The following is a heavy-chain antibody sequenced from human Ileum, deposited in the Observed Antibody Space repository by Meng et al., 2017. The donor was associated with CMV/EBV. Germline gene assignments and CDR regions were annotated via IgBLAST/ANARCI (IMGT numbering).Heavy chain of an antibody. Sequence: GRLWRLGAQVKKTGASVKVSCTSSGYSFSCSYIQWVRQAPGQGPEWMGWINPKSGRANYAQKFQGRVTLTRGTSISTANMELSSLRSDDTAVYYCARGVRVGTSREFYFDYWGPGTLVTVSS. CDR1: GYSFSCSY. CDR2: INPKSGRA. CDR3: ARGVRVGTSREFYFDY. J-gene: IGHJ4*02. V-gene: IGHV1-2*02. D-gene: IGHD1-26*01.